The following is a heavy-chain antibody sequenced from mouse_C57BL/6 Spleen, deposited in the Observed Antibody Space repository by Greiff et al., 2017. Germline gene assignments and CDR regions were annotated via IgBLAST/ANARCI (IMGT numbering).Heavy chain of an antibody. V-gene: IGHV5-4*01. CDR2: ISDGGSYT. J-gene: IGHJ2*01. Sequence: EVQRVESGGGLVKPGGSLKLSCAASGFTFSSYAMSWVRQTPEKRLEWVATISDGGSYTYYPDNVKGRFTISRDNAKNNLYLQMSHLKSEDTAMYYCARDSSPFDYWGQGTTLTVSS. CDR3: ARDSSPFDY. CDR1: GFTFSSYA. D-gene: IGHD3-2*02.